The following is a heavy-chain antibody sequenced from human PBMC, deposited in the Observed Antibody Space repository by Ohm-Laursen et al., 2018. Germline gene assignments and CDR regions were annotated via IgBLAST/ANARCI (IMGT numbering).Heavy chain of an antibody. CDR1: GDSISAHY. CDR2: IHHTGYT. V-gene: IGHV4-59*11. J-gene: IGHJ4*02. Sequence: SETLSLTCSVSGDSISAHYWSWIRQPPGKGLEWIGYIHHTGYTTYNPSLKSRVTISVDTSRKQLSLRLTSVTAADTAVYYCATVDSVGASWYWGQGALVTVSS. CDR3: ATVDSVGASWY. D-gene: IGHD1-26*01.